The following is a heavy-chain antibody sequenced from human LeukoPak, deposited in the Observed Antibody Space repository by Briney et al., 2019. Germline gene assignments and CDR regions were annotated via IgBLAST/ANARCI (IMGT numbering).Heavy chain of an antibody. CDR1: GGSFSGYY. D-gene: IGHD3-22*01. Sequence: SETLSLTCAVYGGSFSGYYWSWIRQPPGKGLEWIGEINHSGSTNYNPSLKSRVTISVDTSKNQFSLKLSSVTAADTAVCYCARVNEDYYDSSGYYAEYFQHWGQGTLVTVSS. CDR2: INHSGST. V-gene: IGHV4-34*01. CDR3: ARVNEDYYDSSGYYAEYFQH. J-gene: IGHJ1*01.